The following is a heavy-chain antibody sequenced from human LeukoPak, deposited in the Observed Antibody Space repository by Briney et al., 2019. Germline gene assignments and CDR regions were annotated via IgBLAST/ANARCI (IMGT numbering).Heavy chain of an antibody. CDR1: GFTFSSYA. J-gene: IGHJ4*02. V-gene: IGHV3-30*04. Sequence: GRSLRLSCAASGFTFSSYAMHWVRQAPGKGLEWVAVISYDGSNKYYADSVKGRFTISRDNSKNTLYLQMNSLRAEDTAVYYCARDGELRGVRVDFDYWGQGTLVTVSS. CDR3: ARDGELRGVRVDFDY. CDR2: ISYDGSNK. D-gene: IGHD3-10*01.